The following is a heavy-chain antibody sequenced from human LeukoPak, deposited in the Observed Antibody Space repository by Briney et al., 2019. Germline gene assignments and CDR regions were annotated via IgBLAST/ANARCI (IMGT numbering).Heavy chain of an antibody. CDR3: AKDGSLGLEWEIPTPHYFDY. CDR2: ISGSGGYT. Sequence: GESLRLSCAASGFTFSSHDMSWVRQAPGKVLEWVSGISGSGGYTYYADSVRGRFTISRDNSKNALHLQMNSLRAEDTAVYYCAKDGSLGLEWEIPTPHYFDYWGQGTLVTVSS. V-gene: IGHV3-23*01. CDR1: GFTFSSHD. D-gene: IGHD1-26*01. J-gene: IGHJ4*02.